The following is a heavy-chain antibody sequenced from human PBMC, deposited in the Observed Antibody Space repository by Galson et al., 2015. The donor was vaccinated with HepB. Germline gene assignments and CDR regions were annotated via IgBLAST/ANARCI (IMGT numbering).Heavy chain of an antibody. CDR1: GFTFRSYG. Sequence: SLRLSCAASGFTFRSYGMHWVRRAPGKGLEWVAVILNDGTNKYYADSVKGRFTISRDNSKNTLYLQMNSLRAEDTAVYYCARSERWLQEEYRYFDLWGRGTLVTVSS. CDR3: ARSERWLQEEYRYFDL. V-gene: IGHV3-30*03. CDR2: ILNDGTNK. J-gene: IGHJ2*01. D-gene: IGHD5-24*01.